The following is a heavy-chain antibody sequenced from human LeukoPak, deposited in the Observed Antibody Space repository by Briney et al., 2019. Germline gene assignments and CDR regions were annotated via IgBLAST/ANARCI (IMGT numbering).Heavy chain of an antibody. CDR1: GYSISTGYH. V-gene: IGHV4-38-2*02. CDR3: TRVLDYYDSGSYSSDY. Sequence: SETLSLTCTVSGYSISTGYHWGWIRQPPGKGLEWIESSYHSGNAFYNASLKSRVTISVDTSKNQFSLKLTSVTAADTAVYYCTRVLDYYDSGSYSSDYWGQGTLVTVSS. CDR2: SYHSGNA. J-gene: IGHJ4*02. D-gene: IGHD3-10*01.